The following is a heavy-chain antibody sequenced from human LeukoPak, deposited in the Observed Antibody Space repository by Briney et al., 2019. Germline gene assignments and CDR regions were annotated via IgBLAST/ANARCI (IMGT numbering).Heavy chain of an antibody. CDR3: ARERRSSSPGEQQLVRAFDI. Sequence: ASVKVSCKASGYTFTNYAMNWVRQAPGQGLEWMGWINTNTGNPTYAQGFTGRFVFSSDTSVSTAYLQISSLKAEDTAMYYCARERRSSSPGEQQLVRAFDIWGQGTMVTVSS. D-gene: IGHD6-13*01. CDR2: INTNTGNP. V-gene: IGHV7-4-1*02. J-gene: IGHJ3*02. CDR1: GYTFTNYA.